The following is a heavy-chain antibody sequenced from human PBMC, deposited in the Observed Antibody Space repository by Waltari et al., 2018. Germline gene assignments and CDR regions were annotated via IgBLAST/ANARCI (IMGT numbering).Heavy chain of an antibody. V-gene: IGHV3-30*03. J-gene: IGHJ4*02. CDR2: ISYDGSNK. CDR1: GFTFSSYG. D-gene: IGHD3-10*01. Sequence: QVQLVESGGGVVQPGRSLRLSCAASGFTFSSYGMHWVRQAQGKGLVWVAVISYDGSNKYYADSVKGRLTISRDNSKNTLYLQMNSLRAEDTAVYYCALAGSGSVDYWGQGTLVTVSS. CDR3: ALAGSGSVDY.